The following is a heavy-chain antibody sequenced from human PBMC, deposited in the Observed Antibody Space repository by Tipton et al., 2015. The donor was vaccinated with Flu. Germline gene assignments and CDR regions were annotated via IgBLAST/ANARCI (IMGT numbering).Heavy chain of an antibody. V-gene: IGHV4-59*01. CDR1: GGSISKYY. D-gene: IGHD3-3*01. Sequence: TLSLTCTVSGGSISKYYWSWIRQPPGKGLEYIGFVYYAGSTYYNPSLKSRVTISVDTSKNQFSLKLSSVTAADTAVYYCARDVNSDFWGGCVGYWGQGTLVAFSS. CDR3: ARDVNSDFWGGCVGY. CDR2: VYYAGST. J-gene: IGHJ4*02.